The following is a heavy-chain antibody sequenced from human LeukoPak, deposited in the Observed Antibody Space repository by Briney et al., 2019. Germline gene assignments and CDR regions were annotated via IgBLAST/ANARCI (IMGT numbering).Heavy chain of an antibody. CDR1: GFSVSSNY. CDR3: VTLYDVDV. J-gene: IGHJ6*02. Sequence: YPGGSLRLSCTASGFSVSSNYMTWVRQAPGKGLEWVSVIYSSAGNTYYTGSVKGRFTISRDISKNTVYLQMNNLRAEDSAVYYCVTLYDVDVWGQGTTVTVSS. V-gene: IGHV3-53*01. CDR2: IYSSAGNT.